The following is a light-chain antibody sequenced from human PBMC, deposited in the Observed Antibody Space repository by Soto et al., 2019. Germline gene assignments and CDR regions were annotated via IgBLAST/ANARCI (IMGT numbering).Light chain of an antibody. V-gene: IGKV3-15*01. J-gene: IGKJ2*01. CDR3: QHYNNWPPYT. CDR2: GAS. Sequence: EIVMTQSQATLSVSPGERATRSCRASHGISTNLACCQQRPGQAPRLLIYGASTRATGIPARFSGSGSETEFTLTISSLQSEDFAVYYCQHYNNWPPYTFGQGTKLEIK. CDR1: HGISTN.